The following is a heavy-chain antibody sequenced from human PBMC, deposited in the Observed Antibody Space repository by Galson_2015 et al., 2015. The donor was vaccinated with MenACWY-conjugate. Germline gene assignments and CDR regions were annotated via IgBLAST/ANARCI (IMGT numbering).Heavy chain of an antibody. CDR3: ARRWGLLGPHFDY. J-gene: IGHJ4*02. CDR1: GFSLSTSGMC. Sequence: PALVTPTPTLTVTCTFSGFSLSTSGMCVSWIRQPPGKALEWLAIIDWDGDEYYNTSLKTRLSISKDTSKNQVVLTVTNMDPADTATYYCARRWGLLGPHFDYWGQGSLVTVSS. CDR2: IDWDGDE. V-gene: IGHV2-70*12. D-gene: IGHD7-27*01.